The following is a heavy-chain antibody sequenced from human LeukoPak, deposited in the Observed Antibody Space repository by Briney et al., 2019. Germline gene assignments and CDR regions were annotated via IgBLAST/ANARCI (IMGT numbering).Heavy chain of an antibody. V-gene: IGHV1-18*01. CDR1: GYTFTSYG. CDR3: ARGGPYNWNDEGDAFDI. J-gene: IGHJ3*02. CDR2: ISAYNGNT. Sequence: ASVKVSCKASGYTFTSYGISRVRQAPGQGLEWMGWISAYNGNTNYAQKLQGRVTMTADTSTSTAYMELRSLRSDDTAVYYCARGGPYNWNDEGDAFDIWGQGTMVTVSS. D-gene: IGHD1-1*01.